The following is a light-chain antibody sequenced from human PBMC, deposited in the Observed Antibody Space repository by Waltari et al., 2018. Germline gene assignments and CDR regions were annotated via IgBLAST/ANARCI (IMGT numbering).Light chain of an antibody. J-gene: IGLJ6*01. CDR3: CAYAGSDTFI. V-gene: IGLV2-23*01. CDR2: DST. Sequence: QSALTQPASMSGSPGQSITISCPGSSRDIGSYNIVSWFQQHPGKAPKIIIYDSTNRPSGVSDRFSASKSGSTASLTISGLQGEDEADYYCCAYAGSDTFIFGGGTQVTV. CDR1: SRDIGSYNI.